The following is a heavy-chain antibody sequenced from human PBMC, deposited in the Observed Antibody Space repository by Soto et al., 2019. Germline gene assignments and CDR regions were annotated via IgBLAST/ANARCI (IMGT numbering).Heavy chain of an antibody. CDR2: IYSTGTT. D-gene: IGHD3-10*01. V-gene: IGHV3-53*01. CDR1: GFTVGNNY. Sequence: EVQLVESGGGLIQPGGSLKLSCAASGFTVGNNYMSWVRQAPGKGLEWVSLIYSTGTTKYADSVKGRFTVSRDNAKNTLYLQMNSLRAEDTAVYYCAKDVRGSGSHYNGFGYWGQGTLVTVSS. CDR3: AKDVRGSGSHYNGFGY. J-gene: IGHJ4*02.